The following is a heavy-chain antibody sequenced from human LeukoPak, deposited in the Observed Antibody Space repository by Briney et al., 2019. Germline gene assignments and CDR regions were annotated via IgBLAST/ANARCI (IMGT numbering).Heavy chain of an antibody. V-gene: IGHV3-11*04. D-gene: IGHD3-10*01. J-gene: IGHJ4*02. CDR1: GFTFSDYY. Sequence: GGSLRLSCAASGFTFSDYYMSWIRQAPGKGLEWVLYISSSGSTIYYADSVKGRFTISRDNAKNSLYLQMNSLRAEDTAVYYCAGSRRGPNFDYWGQGTLVTVSS. CDR3: AGSRRGPNFDY. CDR2: ISSSGSTI.